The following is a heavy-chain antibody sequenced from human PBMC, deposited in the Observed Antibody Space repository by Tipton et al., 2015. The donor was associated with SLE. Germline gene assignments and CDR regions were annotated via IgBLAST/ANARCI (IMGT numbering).Heavy chain of an antibody. Sequence: VSGGSISSYSWNWIRQTQGKGLEWIGYIYSSGGTDYNPSLKSRLTISVETSKNQFSLKLTSVTAADTAVYYCARGNYDFRGRTFDIWGQGTMVTVSS. CDR3: ARGNYDFRGRTFDI. V-gene: IGHV4-4*08. J-gene: IGHJ3*02. CDR1: GGSISSYS. D-gene: IGHD3-3*01. CDR2: IYSSGGT.